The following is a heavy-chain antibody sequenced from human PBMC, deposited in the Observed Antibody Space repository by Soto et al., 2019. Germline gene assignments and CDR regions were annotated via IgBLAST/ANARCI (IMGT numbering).Heavy chain of an antibody. J-gene: IGHJ6*02. CDR2: IIPIFGTA. Sequence: SVKVSCKASGGTFSSYAISWVRQAPGQGLEWMGGIIPIFGTANYAQKFQGRVTITADEPTSTAYMELSSLRSEDTAVYYCARVGWGELSYYYYGMDVWGQGTTVTVSS. D-gene: IGHD3-16*01. CDR3: ARVGWGELSYYYYGMDV. CDR1: GGTFSSYA. V-gene: IGHV1-69*13.